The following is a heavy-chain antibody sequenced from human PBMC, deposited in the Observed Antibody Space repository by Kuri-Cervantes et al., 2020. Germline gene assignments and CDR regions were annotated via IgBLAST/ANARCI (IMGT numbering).Heavy chain of an antibody. J-gene: IGHJ6*02. Sequence: GESLKISCAASGFTFSSYSMNWVRQAPGKGLEWVSYISSSSSTIYYADSVKGRFTISRDNAKNSLHLQMNSLRDEDTAVYYCARDKGFGELSQYGMDVWGQGTTVTVSS. CDR3: ARDKGFGELSQYGMDV. V-gene: IGHV3-48*02. CDR2: ISSSSSTI. CDR1: GFTFSSYS. D-gene: IGHD3-10*01.